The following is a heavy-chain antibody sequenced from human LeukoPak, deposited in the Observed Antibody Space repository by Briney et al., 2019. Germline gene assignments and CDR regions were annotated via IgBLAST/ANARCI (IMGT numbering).Heavy chain of an antibody. Sequence: SETLSLTCTVSGGSISSYYWSWIRQPPGKGLEWIGYIFYSGSTNYNPSLKSRVTISIDTSKNQFSLKLSSVTAADTAVYYCARDARPYYYYGMDVRGKGTTVTVSS. CDR1: GGSISSYY. V-gene: IGHV4-59*01. CDR2: IFYSGST. CDR3: ARDARPYYYYGMDV. D-gene: IGHD6-6*01. J-gene: IGHJ6*04.